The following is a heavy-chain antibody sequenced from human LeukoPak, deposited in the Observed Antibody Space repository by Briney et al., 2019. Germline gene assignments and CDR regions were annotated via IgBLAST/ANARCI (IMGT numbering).Heavy chain of an antibody. D-gene: IGHD6-13*01. J-gene: IGHJ4*02. CDR1: GGSISSYY. V-gene: IGHV4-59*08. Sequence: SETLSLTCTVSGGSISSYYWSWIRQPPGKGLEWIGYIYYSGSTNYNPSLKSRVTISVDTSKNQFSLKLSSVTAADTSVYYCARASYSSSWYAVDYWGQGTLVTVSS. CDR2: IYYSGST. CDR3: ARASYSSSWYAVDY.